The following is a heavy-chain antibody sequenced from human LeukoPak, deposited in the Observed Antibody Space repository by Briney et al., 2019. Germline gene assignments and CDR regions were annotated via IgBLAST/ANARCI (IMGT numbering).Heavy chain of an antibody. CDR1: GFTFSSYG. CDR3: AKDSVNTGYDCYNGMDV. Sequence: GGSLRLSCIASGFTFSSYGMQWVRQAPGKGLEWVAVIWYDGSTKYYADSVKGRFTISRDNSKNTLYLQMNSLRAEDTAVYYCAKDSVNTGYDCYNGMDVWCQGSTVTVSS. J-gene: IGHJ6*02. V-gene: IGHV3-30*02. CDR2: IWYDGSTK. D-gene: IGHD2-8*02.